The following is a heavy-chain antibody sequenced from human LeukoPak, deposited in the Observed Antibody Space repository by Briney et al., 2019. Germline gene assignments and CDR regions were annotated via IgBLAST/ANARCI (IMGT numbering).Heavy chain of an antibody. CDR1: GGSFSGYY. D-gene: IGHD6-13*01. CDR2: INHSGST. Sequence: KTSETLSLTCAVYGGSFSGYYWSWIRQPPGKGLEWIGEINHSGSTNYNPSLKSRVTISVDTSKNQFSLKLSSVTAADTAVYYCARVPGYSSSWYLHYYYYMDVWGKGTTVTVSS. J-gene: IGHJ6*03. CDR3: ARVPGYSSSWYLHYYYYMDV. V-gene: IGHV4-34*01.